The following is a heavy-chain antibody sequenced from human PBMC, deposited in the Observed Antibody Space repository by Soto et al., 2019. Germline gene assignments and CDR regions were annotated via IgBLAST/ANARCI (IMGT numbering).Heavy chain of an antibody. CDR1: GGSLTSDEYN. Sequence: PSETLSLTCAVSGGSLTSDEYNWAWIRQSPGKGLEWIGSLFRTGDTYYNPPLKSRVTISVDTSKNQFSLKLSSVTAADTAVYYCARDRTAAHYFDYWGQGTLVTVSS. J-gene: IGHJ4*02. CDR3: ARDRTAAHYFDY. V-gene: IGHV4-39*07. CDR2: LFRTGDT. D-gene: IGHD5-18*01.